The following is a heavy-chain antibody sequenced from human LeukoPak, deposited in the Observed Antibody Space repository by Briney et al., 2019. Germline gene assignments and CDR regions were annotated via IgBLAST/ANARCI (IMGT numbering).Heavy chain of an antibody. CDR1: GGSISSYY. CDR3: AGDVYGSGSYYNA. J-gene: IGHJ5*02. D-gene: IGHD3-10*01. V-gene: IGHV4-59*01. CDR2: IYYSGST. Sequence: PSETLSLTCTVSGGSISSYYWSWIRQPPGKGREWIGYIYYSGSTNYNPSLKSRVTISVDTSKNHSSLKLSSVTAADTAVYYCAGDVYGSGSYYNAWGQGTLVTVSS.